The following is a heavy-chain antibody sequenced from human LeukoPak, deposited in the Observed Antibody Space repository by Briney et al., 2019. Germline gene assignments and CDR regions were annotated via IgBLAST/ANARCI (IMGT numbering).Heavy chain of an antibody. CDR1: GGSISSYY. CDR2: IYYSGST. D-gene: IGHD2-21*01. J-gene: IGHJ4*02. Sequence: SETLSLTCTVSGGSISSYYWSWIRQPPGKGLEWIGYIYYSGSTYYNPSLKSRVTISVDTSKNQFSLKLSSVTAADTAVYYCASQIPRQYYFDYWGQGTLVTVSS. CDR3: ASQIPRQYYFDY. V-gene: IGHV4-59*12.